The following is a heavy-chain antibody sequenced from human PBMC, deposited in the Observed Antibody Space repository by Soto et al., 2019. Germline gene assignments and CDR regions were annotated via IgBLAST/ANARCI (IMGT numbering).Heavy chain of an antibody. Sequence: SQTLSLTCAISGDSVSSYSAAWNWIRQSPSGGLEWLGRTYYRSRFFSDYAESVKSRIIINPDTSKNQFSLQLKSVTPEDTAIYYCVRDRYSSSGWFDPWGQGTPVTVSS. CDR2: TYYRSRFFS. V-gene: IGHV6-1*01. CDR3: VRDRYSSSGWFDP. D-gene: IGHD3-10*01. J-gene: IGHJ5*02. CDR1: GDSVSSYSAA.